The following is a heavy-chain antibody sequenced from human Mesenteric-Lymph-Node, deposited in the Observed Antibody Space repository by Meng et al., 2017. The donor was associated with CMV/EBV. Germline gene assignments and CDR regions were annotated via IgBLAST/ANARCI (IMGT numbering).Heavy chain of an antibody. CDR1: GFTFSKSW. Sequence: GESLKISCVVSGFTFSKSWMHWVRRAPGKGLVWVSRINGDGSDTSHADSVKGRFIVSRDNAKNTLYLQMNSLRPEDTAVYYCARDDGSGSPLDYWGHGTRVTVSS. CDR3: ARDDGSGSPLDY. D-gene: IGHD3-10*01. J-gene: IGHJ4*01. V-gene: IGHV3-74*01. CDR2: INGDGSDT.